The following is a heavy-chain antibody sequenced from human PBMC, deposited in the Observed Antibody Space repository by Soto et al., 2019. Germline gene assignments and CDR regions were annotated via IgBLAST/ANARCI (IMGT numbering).Heavy chain of an antibody. V-gene: IGHV4-34*01. J-gene: IGHJ4*02. D-gene: IGHD3-10*01. CDR3: ASGIVRSYYGSGSYWGYFDY. CDR1: GGSFSGYY. Sequence: SETLSLTCAVYGGSFSGYYWSWIRQPPGKGLEWIGEINHSGSTNYNPSLKSRFTISVDTSKNHFSLKLSSVTAADTAVYYCASGIVRSYYGSGSYWGYFDYWGQGTLVTVSS. CDR2: INHSGST.